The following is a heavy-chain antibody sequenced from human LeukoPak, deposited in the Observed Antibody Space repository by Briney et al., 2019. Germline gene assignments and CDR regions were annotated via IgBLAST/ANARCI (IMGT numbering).Heavy chain of an antibody. Sequence: PSETLSLTCTVSGGSISSYYWSWIRQPAGKGLEWIGRIYTSGSTNYNPSLKSRVTMSVDTSKNQFSLKLSSVTAADTAVYYCARDKRDSGSYNFDYWGQGTLVTVSS. CDR3: ARDKRDSGSYNFDY. CDR2: IYTSGST. CDR1: GGSISSYY. J-gene: IGHJ4*02. D-gene: IGHD1-26*01. V-gene: IGHV4-4*07.